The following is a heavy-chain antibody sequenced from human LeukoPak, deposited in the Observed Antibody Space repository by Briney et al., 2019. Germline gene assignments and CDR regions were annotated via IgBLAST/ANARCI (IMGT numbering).Heavy chain of an antibody. CDR2: MNPNSGNT. CDR1: GGTFSSYA. V-gene: IGHV1-8*02. CDR3: AISSSGWYLVANFDY. J-gene: IGHJ4*02. D-gene: IGHD6-19*01. Sequence: ASVTVSCQASGGTFSSYAISWVRQAPGQGLAGMGWMNPNSGNTGYAQKFQGRVTMTRNTYISKAYMELSSLRSEDTAVYYCAISSSGWYLVANFDYWGQGTLVTVSS.